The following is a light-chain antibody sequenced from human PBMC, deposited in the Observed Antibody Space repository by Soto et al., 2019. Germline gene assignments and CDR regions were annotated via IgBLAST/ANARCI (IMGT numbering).Light chain of an antibody. CDR3: HQHAYSPLT. Sequence: EIVLTQSPGTLSLSPGERATLSCRASQSVGNNFLSWYQQRPGQAHRLLIYNAFNRAAGISDRFSGSGSGTDFTLTISRLEPADFAVYYCHQHAYSPLTVGQGTRLDIK. V-gene: IGKV3-20*01. CDR1: QSVGNNF. CDR2: NAF. J-gene: IGKJ5*01.